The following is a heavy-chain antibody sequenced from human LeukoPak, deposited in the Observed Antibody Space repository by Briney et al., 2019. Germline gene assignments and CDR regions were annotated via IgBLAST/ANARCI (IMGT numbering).Heavy chain of an antibody. CDR2: IYYSGNT. D-gene: IGHD4/OR15-4a*01. J-gene: IGHJ6*03. CDR3: ARGFRLSHYYYYYYMDV. Sequence: SETLSLTCTVSGDSISTSNSYWGWIRQPPGKGLEWIGSIYYSGNTYYNASLKSRVTISVDTSKNQFSLKLGSVTAADTAVYYCARGFRLSHYYYYYYMDVWGKGTTVTVSS. V-gene: IGHV4-39*01. CDR1: GDSISTSNSY.